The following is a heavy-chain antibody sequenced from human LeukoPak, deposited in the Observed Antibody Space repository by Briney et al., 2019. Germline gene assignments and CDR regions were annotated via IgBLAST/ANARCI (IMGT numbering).Heavy chain of an antibody. V-gene: IGHV3-23*01. CDR2: ISGSGGST. D-gene: IGHD3-10*01. CDR3: AKGVLSSGRPEAPFDY. CDR1: GFTFSSYA. J-gene: IGHJ4*02. Sequence: GGSLSLSCAASGFTFSSYAMSWVRQAPGKGLEWVSAISGSGGSTYYADSVKGRFTISRDNSKNTLYLQMNSLRAEDTAVYYCAKGVLSSGRPEAPFDYWGQGTLVTVSS.